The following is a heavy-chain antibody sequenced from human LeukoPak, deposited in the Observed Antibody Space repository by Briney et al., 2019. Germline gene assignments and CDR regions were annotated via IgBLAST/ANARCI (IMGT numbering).Heavy chain of an antibody. CDR1: GDSISSGDYY. J-gene: IGHJ4*02. V-gene: IGHV4-61*09. Sequence: PSETLSLTCTVSGDSISSGDYYWSWIRQPAGKGLEWIGHIKTSGSTHYNPSLRSRITMSVDTSKNQFSLNLSSVTAADTAVYYCARDPGYSYGIYFDYWGQGTLVTVSS. CDR2: IKTSGST. D-gene: IGHD5-18*01. CDR3: ARDPGYSYGIYFDY.